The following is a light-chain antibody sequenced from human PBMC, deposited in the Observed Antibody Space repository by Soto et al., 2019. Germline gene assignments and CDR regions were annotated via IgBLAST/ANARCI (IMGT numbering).Light chain of an antibody. Sequence: EIVLTQSPGTLSVSPGERATLSCRASQSVGSNYLAWYQQKPGQAPRLLIYAASSRATGIPDRFSGSGSGTDLTLTISRLESEDFAVYYCQQYGSSPYTFGQGTKLEIK. V-gene: IGKV3-20*01. CDR3: QQYGSSPYT. J-gene: IGKJ2*01. CDR2: AAS. CDR1: QSVGSNY.